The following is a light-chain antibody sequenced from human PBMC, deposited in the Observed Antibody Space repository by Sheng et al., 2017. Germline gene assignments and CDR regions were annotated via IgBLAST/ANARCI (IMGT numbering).Light chain of an antibody. J-gene: IGLJ2*01. CDR1: SGHSNYA. CDR3: QTWGTGIVV. Sequence: QLVLTQSPSASASLGASVKLTCTLSSGHSNYAITWHQQQPEKGPRYLMKVKSDGSHINGDGIPDRFSGSSSGAERYLTISSLQSEDEADYYCQTWGTGIVVFGGGTKLTVL. V-gene: IGLV4-69*01. CDR2: VKSDGSH.